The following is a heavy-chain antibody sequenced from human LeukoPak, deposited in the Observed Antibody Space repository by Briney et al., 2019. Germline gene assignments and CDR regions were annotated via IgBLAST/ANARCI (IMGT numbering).Heavy chain of an antibody. D-gene: IGHD4-23*01. J-gene: IGHJ4*02. CDR1: GFTFSSYG. Sequence: GGSLRLSCAASGFTFSSYGMHWVRQAPGKGLEWVAVIWYDGSNKYYADSVKGRFTISRDNSKNTLYLQMNSLRAEDTAVYYCAEDRGGGEVDYWGQGTLVTVSS. V-gene: IGHV3-33*06. CDR3: AEDRGGGEVDY. CDR2: IWYDGSNK.